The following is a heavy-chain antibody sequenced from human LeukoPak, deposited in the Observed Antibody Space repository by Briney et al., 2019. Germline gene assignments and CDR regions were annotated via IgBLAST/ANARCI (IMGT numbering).Heavy chain of an antibody. CDR2: IYYSGST. V-gene: IGHV4-59*01. CDR3: ASGSYDSSGRPF. Sequence: SETLSLTCTVSGGSISSYYWSWIRQPPGKGLEWIGYIYYSGSTNYDPSLKSRVTISVDTSKNQFSLKLSSVTAADTAVYYCASGSYDSSGRPFWGQGTLVTVSS. J-gene: IGHJ4*02. D-gene: IGHD3-22*01. CDR1: GGSISSYY.